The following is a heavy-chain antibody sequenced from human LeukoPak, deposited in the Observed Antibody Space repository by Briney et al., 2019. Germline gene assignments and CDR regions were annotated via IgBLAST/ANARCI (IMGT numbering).Heavy chain of an antibody. CDR3: ARGALRYFDWLLYPTYYFDY. V-gene: IGHV4-59*01. CDR2: IYYSGST. CDR1: GGSISSYY. J-gene: IGHJ4*02. D-gene: IGHD3-9*01. Sequence: SETLSLTCTVSGGSISSYYWSWIRQPPGKGLEWIGYIYYSGSTNYNPSLKSRVTISVDTSKNQFSLKLSSVTAADTAVYYCARGALRYFDWLLYPTYYFDYWGQGTLVTVSS.